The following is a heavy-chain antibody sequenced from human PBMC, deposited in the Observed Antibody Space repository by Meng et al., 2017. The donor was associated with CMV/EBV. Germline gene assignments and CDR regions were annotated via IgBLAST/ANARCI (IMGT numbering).Heavy chain of an antibody. J-gene: IGHJ4*02. D-gene: IGHD3/OR15-3a*01. V-gene: IGHV3-11*05. CDR3: ARDRTGYPFDY. CDR2: ISSSSSYT. Sequence: VGSGVGLVKPGGSLGLSCAASGFTFSDYYMSWIRQAPGKGLEWVSYISSSSSYTNYADSVKGRFTISRDNAKNSLYLQMNSLRAEDTAVYYCARDRTGYPFDYWGQGTLVTVSS. CDR1: GFTFSDYY.